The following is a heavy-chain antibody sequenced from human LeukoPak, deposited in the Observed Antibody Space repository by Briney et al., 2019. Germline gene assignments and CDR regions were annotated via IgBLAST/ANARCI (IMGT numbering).Heavy chain of an antibody. CDR1: GFTFSDYY. D-gene: IGHD3-9*01. CDR3: ASDSQGDILAGYYNYYYMNV. V-gene: IGHV3-11*01. Sequence: PGGSLRLSCAASGFTFSDYYMSWLRQAPGKGLEGVSYISSSGSTRYYADSVKGRFTISRDNAKNSLYLQMNSLRAADTAVYYCASDSQGDILAGYYNYYYMNVWGKGTTVTVSS. J-gene: IGHJ6*03. CDR2: ISSSGSTR.